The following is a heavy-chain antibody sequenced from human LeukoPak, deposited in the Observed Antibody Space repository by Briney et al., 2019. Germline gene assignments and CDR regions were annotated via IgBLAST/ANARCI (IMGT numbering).Heavy chain of an antibody. J-gene: IGHJ4*02. Sequence: GGSLRLSCGASGFTFSSYEMNWVRQAPGKGLEWVSYTSDSGWTTYYAESVKGRFTISRDNAKISMYLQMNRLRGEDKAVYYCARERYCGTTTCPRGDFDYWGQGTLVTVAS. CDR1: GFTFSSYE. CDR3: ARERYCGTTTCPRGDFDY. D-gene: IGHD2-21*01. CDR2: TSDSGWTT. V-gene: IGHV3-48*03.